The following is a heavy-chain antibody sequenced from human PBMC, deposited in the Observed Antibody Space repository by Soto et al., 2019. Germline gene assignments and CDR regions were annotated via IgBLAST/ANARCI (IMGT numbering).Heavy chain of an antibody. CDR2: IWYDGSTK. Sequence: GESLKISCAASGFTFSSYAMHWVRQAPGKGLEWVAAIWYDGSTKYYADSVKGRYTVSRDNSKNTLYLQMNSLRDEDTAVYYCARVAGRSSWYLLDFDFWGQGTLVTVSS. CDR3: ARVAGRSSWYLLDFDF. D-gene: IGHD6-13*01. V-gene: IGHV3-33*01. J-gene: IGHJ4*02. CDR1: GFTFSSYA.